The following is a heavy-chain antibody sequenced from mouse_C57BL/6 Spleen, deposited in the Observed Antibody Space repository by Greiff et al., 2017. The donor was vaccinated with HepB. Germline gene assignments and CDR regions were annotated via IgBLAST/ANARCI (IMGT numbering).Heavy chain of an antibody. CDR3: ARSPFAY. Sequence: VKLMESGPELVKPGASVKISCKASGYAFSSSWMNWVKQRPGKGLEWIGRIYPGDGDTNYNGKFKGKATLTADKSSSTAYMQLSSLTSDDSAVYFCARSPFAYWGQGTLVTVSA. J-gene: IGHJ3*01. CDR1: GYAFSSSW. CDR2: IYPGDGDT. V-gene: IGHV1-82*01.